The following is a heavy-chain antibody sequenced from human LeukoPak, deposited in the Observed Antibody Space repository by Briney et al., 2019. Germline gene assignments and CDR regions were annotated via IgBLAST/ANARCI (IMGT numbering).Heavy chain of an antibody. CDR1: GYSISSGYY. CDR3: ARGFDSSGYYN. D-gene: IGHD3-22*01. V-gene: IGHV4-38-2*02. Sequence: PSETLSLTCTVSGYSISSGYYWGWIRPPPGKGLEWIGSIYHSGSTYYSPSLKSRVTISVDTSKNQFSLKLSSVTAADTAVYYCARGFDSSGYYNWGQGTLVSVS. J-gene: IGHJ4*02. CDR2: IYHSGST.